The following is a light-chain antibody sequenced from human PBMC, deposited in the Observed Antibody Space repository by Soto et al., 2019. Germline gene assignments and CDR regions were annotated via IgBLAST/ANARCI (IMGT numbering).Light chain of an antibody. CDR2: AGS. V-gene: IGKV3-15*01. CDR1: QSVSTN. Sequence: EIVMTQSPVTLSVSPGERATLSCRASQSVSTNLAWYQQKPGQAPRLLIYAGSTRATGIPASFSGGGSGTEFTLAISSLQSEDFAVYYWQQYAKWPWTFGQGTKVEIK. CDR3: QQYAKWPWT. J-gene: IGKJ1*01.